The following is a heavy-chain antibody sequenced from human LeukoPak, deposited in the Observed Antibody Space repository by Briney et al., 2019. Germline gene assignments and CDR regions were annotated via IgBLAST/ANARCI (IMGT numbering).Heavy chain of an antibody. CDR1: GYTFTSYG. V-gene: IGHV1-18*01. Sequence: GASVTVSCKASGYTFTSYGISWVRQAPGQGLAWMGWISAYNGNTNYAQKLQGRVTMTTDTSTGTAYMELRSLRSDDTAVYYCARDPAYSSGWYLDYWGQGTRVTVSS. CDR3: ARDPAYSSGWYLDY. J-gene: IGHJ4*02. CDR2: ISAYNGNT. D-gene: IGHD6-19*01.